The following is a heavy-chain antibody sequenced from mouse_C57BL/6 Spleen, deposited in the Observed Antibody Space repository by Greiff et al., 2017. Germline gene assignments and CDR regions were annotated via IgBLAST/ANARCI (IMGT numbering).Heavy chain of an antibody. CDR2: IDPSDSYT. D-gene: IGHD2-2*01. Sequence: QVQLQQPGAELVQPGASVKLSCKASGYTFTSYWMKWVKQRPGQGLEWIGEIDPSDSYTNYNQKFKGKATLTVDTSSSTAYMQLRSLTSEDSSVYYCASREEIYYCCFCYWGQGTTLSVSS. CDR1: GYTFTSYW. V-gene: IGHV1-50*01. J-gene: IGHJ2*01. CDR3: ASREEIYYCCFCY.